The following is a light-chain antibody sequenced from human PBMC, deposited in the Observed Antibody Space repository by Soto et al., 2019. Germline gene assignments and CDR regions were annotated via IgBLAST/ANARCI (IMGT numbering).Light chain of an antibody. V-gene: IGKV3-15*01. CDR3: QQYDNWPPFA. CDR1: QSVGSH. Sequence: EVAMTQSPVTLSVSPGDRPTLSCRASQSVGSHLAWYQQRPGQAPRLLIYGASYRATGIPPRFSGSGSGTDFTLTISSLQSEDFAVYYCQQYDNWPPFAFGPGTLLEIK. J-gene: IGKJ5*01. CDR2: GAS.